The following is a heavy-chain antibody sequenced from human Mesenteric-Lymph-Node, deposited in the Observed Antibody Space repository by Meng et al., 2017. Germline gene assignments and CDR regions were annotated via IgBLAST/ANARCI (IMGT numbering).Heavy chain of an antibody. CDR3: VIESLQTYDH. J-gene: IGHJ4*01. V-gene: IGHV3-30*01. Sequence: GESLKISCAASGFTFSSYAMHWVRQAPGKGLEWVAVISYDGSNKYYADSVKGRFPISRGNSKNTLYLQMNSLRAEDTAVYYCVIESLQTYDHWGPGTLVTISS. CDR1: GFTFSSYA. CDR2: ISYDGSNK.